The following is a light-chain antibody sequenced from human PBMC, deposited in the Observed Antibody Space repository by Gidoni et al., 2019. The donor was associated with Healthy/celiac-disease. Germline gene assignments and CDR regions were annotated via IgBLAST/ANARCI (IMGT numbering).Light chain of an antibody. CDR2: EGS. J-gene: IGLJ1*01. CDR1: SSDVGSYNL. V-gene: IGLV2-23*01. CDR3: CSYAGSSNYV. Sequence: QSALTQPASVSGSPGQSITISCTGTSSDVGSYNLVSWYQQHPGKAPKLMIYEGSKRPSGVSNRFSGSKSGNTASLTISGLQAEDEANYYCCSYAGSSNYVFGPGPKVTVL.